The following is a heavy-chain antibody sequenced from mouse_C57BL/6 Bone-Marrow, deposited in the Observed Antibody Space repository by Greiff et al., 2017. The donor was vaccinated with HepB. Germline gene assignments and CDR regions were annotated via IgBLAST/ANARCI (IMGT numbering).Heavy chain of an antibody. CDR3: ARTDYYGRPGV. CDR2: IHPNSGST. J-gene: IGHJ1*03. Sequence: VQLQQPGAELVKPGASVKLSCKASGYTFTSYWMHWVKQRPGQGLEWIGMIHPNSGSTNYNEKFKSKATLTVAKTSSTAYMQLRRLTSEDSAVYYGARTDYYGRPGVWGTETTVTV. V-gene: IGHV1-64*01. CDR1: GYTFTSYW. D-gene: IGHD1-1*01.